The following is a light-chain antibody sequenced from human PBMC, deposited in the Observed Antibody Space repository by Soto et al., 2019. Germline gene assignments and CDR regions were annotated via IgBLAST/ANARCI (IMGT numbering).Light chain of an antibody. CDR3: QQYNSYSGN. Sequence: DIQMTQSPSTLAASVGDRVTITCRASQSISSWLAWYQQKPGKAPKLLIYDASSLESGVPSRFIGSGSGTEFTLTLSSLQPDYFATYYCQQYNSYSGNFGQGTKMETK. CDR1: QSISSW. J-gene: IGKJ2*02. CDR2: DAS. V-gene: IGKV1-5*01.